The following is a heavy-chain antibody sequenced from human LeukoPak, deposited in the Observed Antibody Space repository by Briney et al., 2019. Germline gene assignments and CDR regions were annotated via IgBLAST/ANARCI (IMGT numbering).Heavy chain of an antibody. Sequence: PGGSLRLSCAASGFTFSSYSMNWVRQAPGKGLEWVSYISGTSSTISYADSVKGRFTISRDNAKNSLYLQMNSLRDEDTAVYYCARDRGGSSSSGWRTFDYWGQGTLVTVSS. CDR3: ARDRGGSSSSGWRTFDY. V-gene: IGHV3-48*02. J-gene: IGHJ4*02. D-gene: IGHD6-19*01. CDR1: GFTFSSYS. CDR2: ISGTSSTI.